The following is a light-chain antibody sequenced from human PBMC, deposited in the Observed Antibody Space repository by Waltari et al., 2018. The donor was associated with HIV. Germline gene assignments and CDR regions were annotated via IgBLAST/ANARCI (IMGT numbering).Light chain of an antibody. V-gene: IGLV2-14*01. CDR3: SSYTSSSALVV. J-gene: IGLJ1*01. Sequence: QSALTQPASVSGSPGQSITISCTGTSSDVGGYHHVSWYQKHPGKAPKLMIYEVSNRPSGVSNRLSGSKSGNTASLTISGLQAEDEADYYCSSYTSSSALVVFGTGTKVTVL. CDR2: EVS. CDR1: SSDVGGYHH.